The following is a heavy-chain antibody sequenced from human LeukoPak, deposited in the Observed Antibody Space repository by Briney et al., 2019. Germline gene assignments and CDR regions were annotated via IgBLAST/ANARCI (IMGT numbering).Heavy chain of an antibody. CDR3: ARDPDYSNERGHGDYFDY. CDR1: GFTFSSYA. D-gene: IGHD4-11*01. V-gene: IGHV3-30-3*01. J-gene: IGHJ4*02. Sequence: GRSLRLSCAASGFTFSSYAMHWVGQAPGKGLEWVAVISYDGSNKYYADSVKGRFTISRDNSKNTLYLQMNSLRAEDTAVYYCARDPDYSNERGHGDYFDYWGQGTLVTVSS. CDR2: ISYDGSNK.